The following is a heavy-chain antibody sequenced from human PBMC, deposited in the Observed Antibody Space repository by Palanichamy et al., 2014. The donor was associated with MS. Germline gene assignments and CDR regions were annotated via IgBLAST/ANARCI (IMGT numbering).Heavy chain of an antibody. CDR3: ARPEYGDYVGRGDDAFHI. Sequence: EVQLVESGGGLVQPGGSLRLSCAASGFTFSSYWMSWVRQAPGKGLEWVANIKQDGSEEYYVDSVKGRFTISRDNAKNSLYLQMSSLRAEDTAVYYCARPEYGDYVGRGDDAFHIWGQGTMVTVSS. V-gene: IGHV3-7*01. CDR2: IKQDGSEE. J-gene: IGHJ3*02. CDR1: GFTFSSYW. D-gene: IGHD4-17*01.